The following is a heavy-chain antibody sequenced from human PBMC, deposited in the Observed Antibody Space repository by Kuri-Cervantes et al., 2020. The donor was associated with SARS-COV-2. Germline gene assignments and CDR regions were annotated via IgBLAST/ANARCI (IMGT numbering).Heavy chain of an antibody. D-gene: IGHD3-3*01. V-gene: IGHV1-2*02. CDR1: GYTFTGYY. Sequence: ASVKVSCKASGYTFTGYYMHWVRQAPGQGLEWMGWINPNSGGTNYAQKLQGRVTMTTDTPTSTAYMELRSLRSDDTAVYYCARKFWSGYLLDYWGQGTLVTVSS. CDR2: INPNSGGT. J-gene: IGHJ4*02. CDR3: ARKFWSGYLLDY.